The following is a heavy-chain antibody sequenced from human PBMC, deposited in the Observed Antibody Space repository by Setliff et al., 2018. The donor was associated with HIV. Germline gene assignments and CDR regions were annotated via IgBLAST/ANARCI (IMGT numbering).Heavy chain of an antibody. CDR3: ARDYNYIFDS. Sequence: PGGSLRLSCVASSGFAFSDNPMNWVRQAPGKGLEWISHIRGKSDIIKYAESVMGRFTIPRDNAKNSLYLEMNSLRAEDTAIYYCARDYNYIFDSWGQGVLVTVSS. J-gene: IGHJ4*02. V-gene: IGHV3-48*01. CDR2: IRGKSDII. D-gene: IGHD3-22*01. CDR1: GFAFSDNP.